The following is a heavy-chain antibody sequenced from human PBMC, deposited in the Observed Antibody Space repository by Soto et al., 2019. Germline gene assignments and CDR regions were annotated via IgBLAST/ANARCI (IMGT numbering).Heavy chain of an antibody. CDR2: IYYSGST. D-gene: IGHD1-26*01. CDR1: GGSISSGGYY. CDR3: ARVRGGGTFDD. V-gene: IGHV4-31*03. J-gene: IGHJ4*02. Sequence: SETLSLTCTVSGGSISSGGYYWSWIRQHPGKGLEWIGYIYYSGSTYYNPSLKSRVTISVDTSKNQFSLKLTSVTAADTAVYYCARVRGGGTFDDWGQGTLVTVSS.